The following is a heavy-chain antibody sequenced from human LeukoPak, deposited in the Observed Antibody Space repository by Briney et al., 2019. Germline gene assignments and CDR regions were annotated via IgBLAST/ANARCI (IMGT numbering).Heavy chain of an antibody. Sequence: SQTLSLTCTVSGGALSSGGYYWTWIRQPPGKGLEWIGNIYHSGTPYYNPSLKSRVTLSVDRSKNQFSLKMTSVTAADTAVYYCARGKDYGSGSYHWGFDYWGQGTLVTVSS. D-gene: IGHD3-10*01. CDR3: ARGKDYGSGSYHWGFDY. CDR1: GGALSSGGYY. J-gene: IGHJ4*02. V-gene: IGHV4-30-2*01. CDR2: IYHSGTP.